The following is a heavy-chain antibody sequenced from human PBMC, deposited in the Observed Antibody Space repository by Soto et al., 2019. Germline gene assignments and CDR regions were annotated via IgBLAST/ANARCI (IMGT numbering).Heavy chain of an antibody. CDR2: ISSSGDTI. CDR3: ARTQRDPYYYYYGMDV. J-gene: IGHJ6*02. CDR1: EFPFSDYY. V-gene: IGHV3-11*01. Sequence: QVQLVESGGGLVKPGGSLRLSCAASEFPFSDYYMNWVRQAPGKGLEWVSYISSSGDTIYYADSVKGRFPISRDDAKSSLYLQRNSLRAEDTAVYYCARTQRDPYYYYYGMDVWGQGTTVTVSS.